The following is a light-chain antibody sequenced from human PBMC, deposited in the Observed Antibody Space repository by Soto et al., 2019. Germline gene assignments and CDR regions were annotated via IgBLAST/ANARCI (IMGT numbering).Light chain of an antibody. Sequence: EIVMTQSPATLSVSPGERATLSCRASQSVSRNLAWYQQKPGQAPRLLIYGASTRATGIPARFSGSGSGTECTLPISSLQSEDFAVYYCQHYNNWPLTFGGGTKVEIK. CDR3: QHYNNWPLT. J-gene: IGKJ4*01. V-gene: IGKV3-15*01. CDR1: QSVSRN. CDR2: GAS.